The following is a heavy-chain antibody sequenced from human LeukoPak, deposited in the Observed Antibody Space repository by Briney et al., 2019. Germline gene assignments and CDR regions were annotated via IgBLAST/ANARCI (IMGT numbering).Heavy chain of an antibody. CDR3: AGAPAGSLDWLSPFDY. Sequence: QSSETLSLTCTVYGGSISSANYYWSWIRQPARKRLEWIGRIYASGNTNYNPSLNSRVTISVDTSKNQLSLKLSSVTAADTAVYYCAGAPAGSLDWLSPFDYWGQGTLVTVSS. J-gene: IGHJ4*02. CDR1: GGSISSANYY. V-gene: IGHV4-61*02. D-gene: IGHD2-2*01. CDR2: IYASGNT.